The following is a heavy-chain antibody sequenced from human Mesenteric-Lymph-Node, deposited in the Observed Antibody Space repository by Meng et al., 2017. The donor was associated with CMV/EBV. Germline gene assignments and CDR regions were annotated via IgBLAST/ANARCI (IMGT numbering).Heavy chain of an antibody. Sequence: GGSLRLSCAASGFTFSSYAMHWVRQAPGKGLEYVSAISSNGGSTYYADSVKGRFTISRDNSKNTLYLQMGSLRAEDMAVYYCARAFGLEWLPYYYYGMDVWGQGTTVTVSS. V-gene: IGHV3-64*02. D-gene: IGHD3-3*01. CDR3: ARAFGLEWLPYYYYGMDV. CDR2: ISSNGGST. J-gene: IGHJ6*02. CDR1: GFTFSSYA.